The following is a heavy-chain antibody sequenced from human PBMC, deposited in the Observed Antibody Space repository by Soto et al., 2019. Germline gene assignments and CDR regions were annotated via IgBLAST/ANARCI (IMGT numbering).Heavy chain of an antibody. CDR1: GYTFTSYA. Sequence: ASVKVSCKASGYTFTSYAMHWVRQAPGQRLERMGWINAGNGNTKYSQKFQGRVTITRDTSTSTVYMELSSLRSEDTAVYYCARDTNRPPRGYSGYDYWGQGTLVTVSS. V-gene: IGHV1-3*01. CDR2: INAGNGNT. D-gene: IGHD5-12*01. CDR3: ARDTNRPPRGYSGYDY. J-gene: IGHJ4*02.